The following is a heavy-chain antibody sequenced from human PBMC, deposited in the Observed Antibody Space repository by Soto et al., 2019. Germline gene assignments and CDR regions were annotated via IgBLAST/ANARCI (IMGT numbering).Heavy chain of an antibody. Sequence: SETLSLTCTVSGDTISSNNNYWSWIRQPPGEGLEWIGFISYSGTTSYSPSLKSRVAISLDTSKNQFSLSLSSVTAADTAVYYCARGRGYSYGLDPWGQGTLVTVSS. V-gene: IGHV4-30-4*01. CDR2: ISYSGTT. CDR1: GDTISSNNNY. CDR3: ARGRGYSYGLDP. J-gene: IGHJ5*02. D-gene: IGHD5-18*01.